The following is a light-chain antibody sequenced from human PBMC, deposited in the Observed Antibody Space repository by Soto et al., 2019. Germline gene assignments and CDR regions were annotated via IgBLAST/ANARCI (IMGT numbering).Light chain of an antibody. CDR2: EVS. Sequence: QSALTQPPSASGSPGQSVTISCAGTSSDVGGYNYVSWYQQHPDNAPKLMIYEVSKRPSGVPDRCSGSKSGNTASLTVSGLQAEDEADYYCSSYAGSNNLYVFGTGTKLTVL. CDR3: SSYAGSNNLYV. J-gene: IGLJ1*01. CDR1: SSDVGGYNY. V-gene: IGLV2-8*01.